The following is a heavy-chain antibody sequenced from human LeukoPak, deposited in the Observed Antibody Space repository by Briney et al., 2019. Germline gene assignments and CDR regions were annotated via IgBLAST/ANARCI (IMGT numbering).Heavy chain of an antibody. CDR2: IKQDGSEK. CDR3: AREAKYYDILTGYYSPFNFDY. D-gene: IGHD3-9*01. CDR1: GFTFSSYW. Sequence: GSLRLSCAASGFTFSSYWMSWVRQAPGKGLEWVANIKQDGSEKYYVDSVKGRFTISRDNAKNSLYLQMNSLRAEDTAVYYCAREAKYYDILTGYYSPFNFDYWGQGTLVTVSS. V-gene: IGHV3-7*01. J-gene: IGHJ4*02.